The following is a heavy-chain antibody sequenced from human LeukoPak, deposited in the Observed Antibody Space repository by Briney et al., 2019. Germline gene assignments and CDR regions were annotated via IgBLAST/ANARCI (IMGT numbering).Heavy chain of an antibody. D-gene: IGHD3-10*01. CDR3: ASYYGSGSRRAFDI. V-gene: IGHV3-7*03. J-gene: IGHJ3*02. Sequence: GLEWVXXIKQDGSEKYYVDSVKGRFTISRDNAKNSLYLQMNSLRAEDTAVYYCASYYGSGSRRAFDIWGQGTMVTVSS. CDR2: IKQDGSEK.